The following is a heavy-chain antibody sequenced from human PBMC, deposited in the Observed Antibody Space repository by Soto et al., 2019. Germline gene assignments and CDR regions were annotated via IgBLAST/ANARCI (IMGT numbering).Heavy chain of an antibody. D-gene: IGHD6-19*01. Sequence: ASVKVSCQASGGTFSRYAISWVRQAPGQGLEWMGGIIPIFGAANYAQKFQGRVTITADESTSTASMALSSLRSEDTAWYYCARGVGIAVAGLFDYWGQGTLVTVSS. CDR1: GGTFSRYA. J-gene: IGHJ4*02. CDR3: ARGVGIAVAGLFDY. CDR2: IIPIFGAA. V-gene: IGHV1-69*13.